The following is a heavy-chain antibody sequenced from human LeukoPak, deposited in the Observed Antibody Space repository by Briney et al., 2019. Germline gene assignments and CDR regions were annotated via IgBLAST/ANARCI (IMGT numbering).Heavy chain of an antibody. Sequence: ASVKVSCKASGYTFTDYGISWVRQAPGQGLEWMGIINPSGGSTSYAQKFQGRVTMTRDTSTSTVYMELSSLRSEDTAVYYCAREPGDYWGQGTLVTVSS. V-gene: IGHV1-46*01. CDR2: INPSGGST. CDR3: AREPGDY. J-gene: IGHJ4*02. CDR1: GYTFTDYG. D-gene: IGHD1-14*01.